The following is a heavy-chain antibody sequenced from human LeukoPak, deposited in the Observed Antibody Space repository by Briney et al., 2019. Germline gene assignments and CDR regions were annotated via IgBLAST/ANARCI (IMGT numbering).Heavy chain of an antibody. CDR1: GFTFSNYW. CDR2: ISSSSSYI. Sequence: PGGSLRLSCAASGFTFSNYWVTWVRQAPGKGLEWVSSISSSSSYIYYADSVKGRFTISRDKAKDSLSLQMNSLRAEDTAVYYCGRKHITMIIVADPGGAFDIWGQGTMVTVSS. D-gene: IGHD3-22*01. J-gene: IGHJ3*02. V-gene: IGHV3-21*01. CDR3: GRKHITMIIVADPGGAFDI.